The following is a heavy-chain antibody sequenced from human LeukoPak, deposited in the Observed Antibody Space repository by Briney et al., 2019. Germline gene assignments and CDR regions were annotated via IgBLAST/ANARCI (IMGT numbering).Heavy chain of an antibody. CDR3: SRDPTYYLRYGYFDY. D-gene: IGHD1-26*01. CDR2: INNVGSHI. J-gene: IGHJ4*02. Sequence: GGSLRLSCAASGFTLSSSAMIWVRQAPGKGLEWVSSINNVGSHIYYAGSVKGRFTISRDNTKNSLYLQMNSLRAEDTAVYYCSRDPTYYLRYGYFDYWGQGALVTVSS. CDR1: GFTLSSSA. V-gene: IGHV3-21*01.